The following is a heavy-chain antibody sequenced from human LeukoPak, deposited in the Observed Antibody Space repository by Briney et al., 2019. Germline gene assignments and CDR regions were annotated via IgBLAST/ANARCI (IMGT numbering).Heavy chain of an antibody. CDR2: IYPGDSDT. Sequence: PGESLQISCKGSGYIFTSYWIGWVRQMPGKGLEWMGIIYPGDSDTRYSPSFQGQVTISADKSISTAYLQWSSLKASDTAIYYCARRATLYSPENYWGQGTLVTVSS. J-gene: IGHJ4*02. CDR3: ARRATLYSPENY. D-gene: IGHD5-18*01. CDR1: GYIFTSYW. V-gene: IGHV5-51*01.